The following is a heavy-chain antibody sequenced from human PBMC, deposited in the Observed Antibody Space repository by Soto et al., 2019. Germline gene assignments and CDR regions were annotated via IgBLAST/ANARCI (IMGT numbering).Heavy chain of an antibody. CDR3: ARGRGAAADYFDF. D-gene: IGHD6-13*01. V-gene: IGHV3-11*05. J-gene: IGHJ4*02. CDR1: GFTFSDYY. Sequence: QVQLVESGGGLVKPGGSLRLSCAVSGFTFSDYYMTWIRQAPGKRLEWVSYISSSTSHTNYADSVKGRFTISRDNAKNSLFLQMISLRAEDTAVYYCARGRGAAADYFDFWGQGTLVTVSS. CDR2: ISSSTSHT.